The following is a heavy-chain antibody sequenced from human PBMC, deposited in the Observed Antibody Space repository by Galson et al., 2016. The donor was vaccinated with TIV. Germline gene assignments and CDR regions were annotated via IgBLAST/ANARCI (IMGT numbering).Heavy chain of an antibody. Sequence: SLRLSCAASGFTFSSYDMHWVRQAPGKGLEWVAVISYDGSNKFYADSVKGRSTISKDNSKNTLYLQMTSLRAEDTALYYCARDRHHGYFDVWGRGTLVTVSS. CDR2: ISYDGSNK. CDR3: ARDRHHGYFDV. V-gene: IGHV3-30*04. CDR1: GFTFSSYD. J-gene: IGHJ2*01.